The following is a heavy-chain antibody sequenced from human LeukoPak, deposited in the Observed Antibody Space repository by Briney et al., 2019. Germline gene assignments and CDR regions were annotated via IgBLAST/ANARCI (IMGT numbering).Heavy chain of an antibody. CDR3: ASREPGRDPVSYCGGDCYLYYYGMDV. D-gene: IGHD2-21*02. CDR2: IIPIFGTA. CDR1: GGTFSSYA. J-gene: IGHJ6*02. Sequence: GASVKVSCKASGGTFSSYAISWVRQAPGQGLEWMGGIIPIFGTANYAQKLQGRVTITADESTSTAYMELSSLRSEDTAVYYCASREPGRDPVSYCGGDCYLYYYGMDVWGQGTTVTVSS. V-gene: IGHV1-69*13.